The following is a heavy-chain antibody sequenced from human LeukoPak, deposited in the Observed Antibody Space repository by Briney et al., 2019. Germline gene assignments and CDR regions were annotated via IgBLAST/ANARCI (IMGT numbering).Heavy chain of an antibody. J-gene: IGHJ4*02. Sequence: ASVKVSCKASGYTFTGYYMHWVRQAPGQGLEWMGWINPNSGGTNYAQKFQGRVTMTRDTSISTAYMELSRLRSDDTAVYYCARAKYYYDSSAPADYWGQGTLVTVSS. D-gene: IGHD3-22*01. V-gene: IGHV1-2*02. CDR1: GYTFTGYY. CDR2: INPNSGGT. CDR3: ARAKYYYDSSAPADY.